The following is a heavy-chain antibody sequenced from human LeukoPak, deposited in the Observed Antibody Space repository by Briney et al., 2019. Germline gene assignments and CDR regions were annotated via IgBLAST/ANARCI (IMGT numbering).Heavy chain of an antibody. Sequence: PGGSLRLSCAVSGFTFSDYYMSWIRQAPGKGMEWVSYISGGSDYIYSADSVKGRFTISRDNAKKSLYLQMTSLRADDTAVYFCVRDLVRGVHPVFYFDLWGRGTLVTVSS. V-gene: IGHV3-11*06. D-gene: IGHD3-10*01. J-gene: IGHJ2*01. CDR1: GFTFSDYY. CDR2: ISGGSDYI. CDR3: VRDLVRGVHPVFYFDL.